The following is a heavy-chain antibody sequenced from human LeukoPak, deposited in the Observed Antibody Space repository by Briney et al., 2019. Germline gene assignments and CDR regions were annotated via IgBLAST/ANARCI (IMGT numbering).Heavy chain of an antibody. V-gene: IGHV1-8*01. J-gene: IGHJ4*02. D-gene: IGHD6-6*01. CDR2: MNPNSGNT. CDR1: GYTFTSYD. Sequence: GASVKVSCKASGYTFTSYDINWVRQATGRGLEWMGWMNPNSGNTGYAQKFQGRVTMTRNTSISTAYMELSSLRSEDTAVYYCARVLSSTPSRPFDYWGQGTLVTVSS. CDR3: ARVLSSTPSRPFDY.